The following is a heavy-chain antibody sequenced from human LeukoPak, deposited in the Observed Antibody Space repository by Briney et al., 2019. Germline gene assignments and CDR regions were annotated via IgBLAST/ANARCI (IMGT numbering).Heavy chain of an antibody. CDR3: ARTGFLWFGESPGDY. J-gene: IGHJ4*02. V-gene: IGHV1-2*06. Sequence: ASVKVSCKASGYTFTGYYMHWVRQAPGQGLERMGRINPNSGGTNYAQKFQGRVTMTRDTSISTAYMELSRLRSDDTAVYYCARTGFLWFGESPGDYWGQGALVTVSS. CDR2: INPNSGGT. D-gene: IGHD3-10*01. CDR1: GYTFTGYY.